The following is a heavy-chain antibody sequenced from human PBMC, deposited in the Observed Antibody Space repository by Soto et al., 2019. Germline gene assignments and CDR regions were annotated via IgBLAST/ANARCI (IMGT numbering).Heavy chain of an antibody. CDR1: GGSISSYY. CDR3: ASSDYYDSSGYYS. CDR2: IYYSGST. V-gene: IGHV4-59*01. Sequence: PSETLSLTCTVSGGSISSYYWSWIRQPPGKGLEWIGYIYYSGSTNYNHSLKSRVTISVDTSKNQFSLKLSSVTAADTAVYYCASSDYYDSSGYYSWGQGALVTVSS. J-gene: IGHJ4*02. D-gene: IGHD3-22*01.